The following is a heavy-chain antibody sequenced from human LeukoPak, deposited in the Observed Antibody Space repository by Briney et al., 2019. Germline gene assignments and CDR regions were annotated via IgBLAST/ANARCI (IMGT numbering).Heavy chain of an antibody. CDR2: INSDESNT. CDR1: GFTFSSYA. CDR3: ARDDYSDCFFPY. J-gene: IGHJ4*02. D-gene: IGHD4-11*01. Sequence: PGGSLRLSCATSGFTFSSYAMNWVRQAPGKGLVWVSRINSDESNTNYADSVKGRFTISRDNAKNTLYLQMNSLRAEDTAVYYCARDDYSDCFFPYWGQGTLVTVSS. V-gene: IGHV3-74*01.